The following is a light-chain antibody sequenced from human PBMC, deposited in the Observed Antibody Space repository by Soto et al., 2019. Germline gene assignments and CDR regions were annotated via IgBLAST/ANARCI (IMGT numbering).Light chain of an antibody. J-gene: IGKJ3*01. V-gene: IGKV3-20*01. CDR3: QQYGSSPPLAWVT. Sequence: EIVLTQSPGTLSLSPGERATLSCRASQSVSSSYLAWYQQKPGQAPRLLIYGASSRATGIPDRFSGSGSGTDFTLTISRLEPEDFAVYYCQQYGSSPPLAWVTFGPGTKVDIK. CDR1: QSVSSSY. CDR2: GAS.